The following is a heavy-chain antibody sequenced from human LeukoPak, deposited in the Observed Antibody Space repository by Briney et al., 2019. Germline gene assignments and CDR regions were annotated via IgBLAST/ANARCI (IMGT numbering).Heavy chain of an antibody. Sequence: GGSLRLSCAASGFTFSSYSMTWVRQAPGKGLEWVSSISSSSSYIYYADSVKGRFTISRDNAKSSLYLQMNSLRAEDTAVYYCARDRDRGTTAPTYHYWGQGTLVTVSS. CDR1: GFTFSSYS. V-gene: IGHV3-21*01. CDR3: ARDRDRGTTAPTYHY. CDR2: ISSSSSYI. J-gene: IGHJ4*02. D-gene: IGHD3-16*01.